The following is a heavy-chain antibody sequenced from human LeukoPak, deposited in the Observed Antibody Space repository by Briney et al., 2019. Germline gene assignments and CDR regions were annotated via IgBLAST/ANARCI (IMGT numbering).Heavy chain of an antibody. CDR3: AKGKDTGSLLSP. Sequence: GGSLRLSCAASGFTFSSYGMHWVRQAPGKGLEWVAVISYDGSNKYYADSVKGRFTISRDNSKNTLYLQMNSLRAEDTAVYYCAKGKDTGSLLSPWGQGTLVTVSS. D-gene: IGHD2-8*02. J-gene: IGHJ5*02. V-gene: IGHV3-30*18. CDR1: GFTFSSYG. CDR2: ISYDGSNK.